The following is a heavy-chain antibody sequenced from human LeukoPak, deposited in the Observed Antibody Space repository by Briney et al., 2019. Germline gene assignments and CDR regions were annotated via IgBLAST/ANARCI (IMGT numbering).Heavy chain of an antibody. D-gene: IGHD2-2*01. J-gene: IGHJ3*02. Sequence: PSETLSLTCTVSGGSVSSGGYYWSWIRQPPGKGLEWIGYIYHSGSTYYNPSLKSRVTMSVDTSKNQFSLKLSSVTAADTAVYYCATYERYCSSTSCSDAFDIWGQGTMVTVSS. CDR2: IYHSGST. CDR1: GGSVSSGGYY. CDR3: ATYERYCSSTSCSDAFDI. V-gene: IGHV4-30-2*01.